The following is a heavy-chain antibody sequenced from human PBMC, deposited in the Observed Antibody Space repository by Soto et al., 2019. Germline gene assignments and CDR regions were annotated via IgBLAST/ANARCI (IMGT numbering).Heavy chain of an antibody. V-gene: IGHV1-18*01. CDR2: ISAYNGNT. CDR1: GYTFTSYG. Sequence: ASVRVSCKASGYTFTSYGISWVRQAPGQGLEWMGWISAYNGNTNYAQKLQGRVTMTTDTSTSTAYMELRSLRSDDTAVYYCARDGSGWLHLYYYYYYGMDVWGQGTPVTVSS. D-gene: IGHD6-19*01. CDR3: ARDGSGWLHLYYYYYYGMDV. J-gene: IGHJ6*02.